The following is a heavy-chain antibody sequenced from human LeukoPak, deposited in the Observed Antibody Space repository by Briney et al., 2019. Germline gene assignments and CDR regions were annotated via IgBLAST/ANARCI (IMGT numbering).Heavy chain of an antibody. CDR1: GYTFTNYG. CDR3: ARDFVGVCSGGSCYLDAFDI. CDR2: ISAYNGNT. D-gene: IGHD2-15*01. Sequence: ASVKVSCKASGYTFTNYGVSWVRQAPGQGLEWMGRISAYNGNTNYAQKLQGRVTMTTDTSTSTAYMELRSLRSDDTAVYYCARDFVGVCSGGSCYLDAFDIWGQGTMVTVSS. J-gene: IGHJ3*02. V-gene: IGHV1-18*04.